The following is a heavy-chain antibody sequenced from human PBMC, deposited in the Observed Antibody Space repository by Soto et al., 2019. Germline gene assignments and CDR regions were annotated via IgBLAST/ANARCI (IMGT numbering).Heavy chain of an antibody. CDR1: GFTFGDYA. CDR3: TRKADYDFYAY. CDR2: IRSKAYGGTT. V-gene: IGHV3-49*03. Sequence: GGSLRLSCTASGFTFGDYAMSWFRQAPGKGLEWVGFIRSKAYGGTTEYAASVKGRFTISRDDSKSIAYLQMNSLKTEDTAVYYCTRKADYDFYAYWGQGTLVTVSS. D-gene: IGHD3-3*01. J-gene: IGHJ4*02.